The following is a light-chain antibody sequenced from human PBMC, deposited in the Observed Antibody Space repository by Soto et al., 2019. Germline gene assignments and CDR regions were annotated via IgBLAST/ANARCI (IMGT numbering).Light chain of an antibody. CDR1: SSNIGAGYD. V-gene: IGLV1-40*01. CDR3: QSYDSSLSGWV. J-gene: IGLJ3*02. CDR2: GNS. Sequence: QSVLTQPPSGSWAPGQRVTISGSGSSSNIGAGYDVHWYQQLPGTAPKLLIYGNSNRPSGVPDRFSGSKSGTSASLAITGLQSEDEADYYCQSYDSSLSGWVFGGGTKLTVL.